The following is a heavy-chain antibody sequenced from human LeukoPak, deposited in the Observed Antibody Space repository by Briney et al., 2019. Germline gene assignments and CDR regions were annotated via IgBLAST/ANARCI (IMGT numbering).Heavy chain of an antibody. D-gene: IGHD3-22*01. V-gene: IGHV3-15*01. CDR1: GFTFSNAW. Sequence: PGGSLRLSCAASGFTFSNAWMSWVRQAPGKGLEWVGHIKSRTDGGTTDYAAPVKGRFTISRDDSKNTLYLRMNSLKTEDTAVYYCTTFNPYASSGYYRGGSWGQGTLVTVSS. CDR2: IKSRTDGGTT. CDR3: TTFNPYASSGYYRGGS. J-gene: IGHJ5*02.